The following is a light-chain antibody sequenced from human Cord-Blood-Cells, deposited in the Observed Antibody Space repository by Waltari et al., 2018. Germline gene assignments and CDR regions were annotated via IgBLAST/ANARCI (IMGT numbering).Light chain of an antibody. CDR2: AAS. CDR1: QSISSY. Sequence: DIQMTQSPSSLSASVGARVTITCRASQSISSYLNWYQQKPGKAPKRLIYAASSLQSGVPSRFSGSGSGTDFTLTISSLQPEDFATYYCQQSYSTPFTFGPGTKVDIK. J-gene: IGKJ3*01. V-gene: IGKV1-39*01. CDR3: QQSYSTPFT.